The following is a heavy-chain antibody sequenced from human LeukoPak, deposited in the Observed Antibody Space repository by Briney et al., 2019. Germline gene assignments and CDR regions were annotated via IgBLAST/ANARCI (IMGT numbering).Heavy chain of an antibody. CDR1: GYSLITYG. D-gene: IGHD3-9*01. Sequence: ASVKVSCKAAGYSLITYGISWVRQAPGQGLEWMGWISAYNGNTNYAQKLQGRVTVTTDPSTNTAYMELRSLRSDDTAVYYRARERKSSYDTLTGYYKSDAFDIWGQGTMVTVSS. CDR2: ISAYNGNT. CDR3: ARERKSSYDTLTGYYKSDAFDI. J-gene: IGHJ3*02. V-gene: IGHV1-18*01.